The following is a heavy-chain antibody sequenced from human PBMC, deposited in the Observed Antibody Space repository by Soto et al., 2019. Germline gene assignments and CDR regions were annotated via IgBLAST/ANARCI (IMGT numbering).Heavy chain of an antibody. CDR2: ISAYNGNT. D-gene: IGHD5-12*01. Sequence: ASVKVSCKASGYTFTSYGISWVRQAPGQGIEWMGWISAYNGNTNYAQKLQGRVTMTTDTSTSTAYMELRSLRSDDTAVYYCARVSKGYSGYDLWFDPWGQGTLVTVSS. CDR3: ARVSKGYSGYDLWFDP. CDR1: GYTFTSYG. V-gene: IGHV1-18*01. J-gene: IGHJ5*02.